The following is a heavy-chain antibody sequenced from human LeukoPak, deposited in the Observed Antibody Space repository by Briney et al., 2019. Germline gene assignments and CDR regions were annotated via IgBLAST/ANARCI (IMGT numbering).Heavy chain of an antibody. D-gene: IGHD6-13*01. V-gene: IGHV3-20*04. CDR2: INWNGGST. J-gene: IGHJ6*03. CDR3: ARCGSSWYGNYYYMDV. Sequence: GGSLRLSCAASGFTFSSYEMNWVRQAPGKGLEWVSGINWNGGSTGYADSVKGRFTISRDNAKNSLYLQMNSLRAEDTALYYCARCGSSWYGNYYYMDVWGKGTTVTVSS. CDR1: GFTFSSYE.